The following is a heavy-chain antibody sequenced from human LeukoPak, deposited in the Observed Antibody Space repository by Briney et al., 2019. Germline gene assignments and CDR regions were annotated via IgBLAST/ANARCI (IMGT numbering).Heavy chain of an antibody. Sequence: SSETLSLTCTVSRGSVSSGSYYWSWIRQPPGKGLEWIGYISYSGSANYNPSLKSPVTISVDTSKNQFSLKLSSVTAADTAVYYCARAPVSSGWYYFDYWGQGTLVTVSS. CDR2: ISYSGSA. CDR1: RGSVSSGSYY. D-gene: IGHD6-19*01. J-gene: IGHJ4*02. CDR3: ARAPVSSGWYYFDY. V-gene: IGHV4-61*01.